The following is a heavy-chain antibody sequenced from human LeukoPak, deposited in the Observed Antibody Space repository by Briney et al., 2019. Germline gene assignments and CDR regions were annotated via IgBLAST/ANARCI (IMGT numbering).Heavy chain of an antibody. CDR1: GFTVSSKY. D-gene: IGHD2-2*01. Sequence: GGSLRLSCAASGFTVSSKYVSWVRQAPGKGLEWVSVIYGGGSTYYADSVKGRFTISRDNSKNTLYLQMNSLRAEDTAVYYCARGCSSTSCYGFDYWGQGTLVTVSS. CDR3: ARGCSSTSCYGFDY. V-gene: IGHV3-53*01. CDR2: IYGGGST. J-gene: IGHJ4*02.